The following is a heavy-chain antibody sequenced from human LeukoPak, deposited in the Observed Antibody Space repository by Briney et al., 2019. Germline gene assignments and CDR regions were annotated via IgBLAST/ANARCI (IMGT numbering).Heavy chain of an antibody. D-gene: IGHD6-13*01. J-gene: IGHJ4*02. V-gene: IGHV3-9*03. CDR2: ISWNSGSI. CDR3: AKDIAAAGTGLDY. CDR1: GFTFDDYA. Sequence: PGGSLRLSCAASGFTFDDYAMHWVRQAPGKGLEWVSGISWNSGSIGYADSVKGRFTISRDNAKNSLYLQMNSLRAEDMALYYCAKDIAAAGTGLDYWGQGTLVTVSS.